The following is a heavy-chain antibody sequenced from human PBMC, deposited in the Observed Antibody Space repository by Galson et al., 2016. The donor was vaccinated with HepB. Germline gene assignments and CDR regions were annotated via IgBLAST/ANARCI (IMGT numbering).Heavy chain of an antibody. CDR2: IKPDGNEK. J-gene: IGHJ4*02. V-gene: IGHV3-7*01. D-gene: IGHD5-24*01. CDR3: ARRQMYTMSAFDY. CDR1: GFTFSTYW. Sequence: SLRLSCAASGFTFSTYWMSWVRQAPGKGLEWVANIKPDGNEKYYVDTVKGRFTISRDTAKSSLYLQMNSLRAEDTAAYYCARRQMYTMSAFDYWGQGTLVTVSS.